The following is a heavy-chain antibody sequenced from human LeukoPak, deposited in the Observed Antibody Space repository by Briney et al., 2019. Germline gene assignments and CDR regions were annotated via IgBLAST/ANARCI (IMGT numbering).Heavy chain of an antibody. CDR1: GFTFSNYW. Sequence: GGLRLSCVASGFTFSNYWMLWVRQAPGKGLMWVSLISTDGKSTRYAESVKGRFTISRDNAKNALYLQMDILRVEDTALYFCVRDYQFIQEVWGQGTTVTVSS. CDR3: VRDYQFIQEV. CDR2: ISTDGKST. V-gene: IGHV3-74*01. D-gene: IGHD2-2*01. J-gene: IGHJ6*02.